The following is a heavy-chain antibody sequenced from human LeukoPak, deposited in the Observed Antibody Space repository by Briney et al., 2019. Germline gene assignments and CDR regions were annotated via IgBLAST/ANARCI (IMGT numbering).Heavy chain of an antibody. Sequence: SSETLSLTCTVSGGSISSYYWSWIRQPPGKGLEWIGYIYYSGSTNYNPSLKSRVTISVDTSKNQFSLKLSSVTAADTAVYYCARQGYDPFPYYYYYGMDVWGQGTTVTVSS. V-gene: IGHV4-59*08. CDR3: ARQGYDPFPYYYYYGMDV. CDR2: IYYSGST. J-gene: IGHJ6*02. D-gene: IGHD5-12*01. CDR1: GGSISSYY.